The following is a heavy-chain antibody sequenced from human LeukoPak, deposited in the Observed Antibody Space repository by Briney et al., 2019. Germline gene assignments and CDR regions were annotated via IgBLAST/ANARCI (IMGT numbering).Heavy chain of an antibody. V-gene: IGHV1-46*01. CDR3: VRGGEAVWFGELNWFVP. D-gene: IGHD3-10*01. CDR2: INPSCGST. J-gene: IGHJ5*02. CDR1: GYTFTSYY. Sequence: GASVKDSCKASGYTFTSYYMHWVRQAPGQGLEWMGIINPSCGSTSYAQKFQGRVTMTKHTSTSTVYMELSSLRSEDTAVYYCVRGGEAVWFGELNWFVPWGQGTLVTVSS.